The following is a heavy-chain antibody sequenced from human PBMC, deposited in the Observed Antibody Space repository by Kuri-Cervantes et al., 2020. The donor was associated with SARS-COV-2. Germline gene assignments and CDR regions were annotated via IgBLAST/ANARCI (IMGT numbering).Heavy chain of an antibody. D-gene: IGHD3-22*01. CDR1: GGSISSYY. Sequence: SETLSLTCTVSGGSISSYYWSWIRQPPGKGLEWIGYIYYSGSTNYNPSLKSRVTISVDTSKNQFSLKLSSVTAADTAVYYCAREASTDYYGSSADSYFDYWAREPWSPSPQ. V-gene: IGHV4-59*01. CDR2: IYYSGST. J-gene: IGHJ4*02. CDR3: AREASTDYYGSSADSYFDY.